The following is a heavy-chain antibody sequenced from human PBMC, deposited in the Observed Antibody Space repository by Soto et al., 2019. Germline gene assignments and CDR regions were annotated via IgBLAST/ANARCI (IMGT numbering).Heavy chain of an antibody. D-gene: IGHD3-22*01. CDR1: GGTFSSYA. Sequence: QVQLVQSGAEVKKPGSSVKVSCKASGGTFSSYAISWVRQAPGQGLEWMGGIIPIFGTANYAQKFQGRVTITADESTSTAYMELISLRSEDTAVYYCARDDQYYYDSSGYPRSGAFDIWGQGTMVTVSS. CDR2: IIPIFGTA. CDR3: ARDDQYYYDSSGYPRSGAFDI. J-gene: IGHJ3*02. V-gene: IGHV1-69*01.